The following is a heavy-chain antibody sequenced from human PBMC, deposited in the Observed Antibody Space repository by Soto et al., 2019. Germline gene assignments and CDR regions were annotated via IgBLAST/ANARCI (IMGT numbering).Heavy chain of an antibody. J-gene: IGHJ6*02. D-gene: IGHD3-10*01. CDR1: GGSVSSGSYY. Sequence: SETLSLTCTVSGGSVSSGSYYWTWIRQPPGKGLEWIGYIYYSGSTNYNPSLKSRVTISVDTSKNQFSLKLSSVTAADTAVYYCARDRGMVRGDTYYYCMDVWGQGTTVTVSS. V-gene: IGHV4-61*01. CDR2: IYYSGST. CDR3: ARDRGMVRGDTYYYCMDV.